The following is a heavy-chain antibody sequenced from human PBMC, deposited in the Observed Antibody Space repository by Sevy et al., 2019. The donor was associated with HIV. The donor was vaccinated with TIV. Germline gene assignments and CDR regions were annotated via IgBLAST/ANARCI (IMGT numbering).Heavy chain of an antibody. D-gene: IGHD1-26*01. V-gene: IGHV3-23*01. Sequence: GGSLRLSCAASGLTLRNCGMTWVRQAPGKGLEGVSTISDGGGNTYYADSVKARFTISRDSSKNTLYLQMNSLRAGDTAVYYWAGRRGGPYYFDYWGQGMLVTVSS. CDR2: ISDGGGNT. J-gene: IGHJ4*02. CDR3: AGRRGGPYYFDY. CDR1: GLTLRNCG.